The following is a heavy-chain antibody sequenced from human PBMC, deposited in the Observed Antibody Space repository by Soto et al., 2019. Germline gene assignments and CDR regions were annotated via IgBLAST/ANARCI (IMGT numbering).Heavy chain of an antibody. V-gene: IGHV1-18*01. J-gene: IGHJ5*02. CDR1: GYTFTDYG. Sequence: VQLGQSGAEVKKPGASVKVSCKASGYTFTDYGISWVRQAPGQGLEWMGWISPYTGDTKYPQRLQGRVTVTADTSTSTAYMELRSLKSDDTAVYYSAKTGGWNWFDPWGQGTLVSVSS. CDR3: AKTGGWNWFDP. CDR2: ISPYTGDT. D-gene: IGHD6-19*01.